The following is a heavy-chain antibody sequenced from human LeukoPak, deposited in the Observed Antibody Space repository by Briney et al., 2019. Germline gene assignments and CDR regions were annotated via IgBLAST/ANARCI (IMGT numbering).Heavy chain of an antibody. J-gene: IGHJ5*02. D-gene: IGHD4-11*01. Sequence: SETLSLTCAVSGGSISNSHWWSWARQSPGKGLEWIGQIHHSGSTNYNPSLKSRVIISVDKSKNQFSLNLNSVTAADTALYYCARETDYSHPNYFDPWGRGTLVTVSS. CDR2: IHHSGST. CDR1: GGSISNSHW. V-gene: IGHV4-4*02. CDR3: ARETDYSHPNYFDP.